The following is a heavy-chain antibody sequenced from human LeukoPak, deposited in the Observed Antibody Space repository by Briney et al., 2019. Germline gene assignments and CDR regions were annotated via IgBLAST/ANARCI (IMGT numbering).Heavy chain of an antibody. J-gene: IGHJ4*02. CDR1: GGSITSHS. CDR2: INHSGST. D-gene: IGHD3-16*01. V-gene: IGHV4-34*01. Sequence: PSETLSLTCNVSGGSITSHSWNWIRQPPGKGLEWIGEINHSGSTNYNPSLKSRVTISVDTSKNQFSLKLSSVTAADTAVYYCASGEGETNDYXXQGTLVTVSS. CDR3: ASGEGETNDY.